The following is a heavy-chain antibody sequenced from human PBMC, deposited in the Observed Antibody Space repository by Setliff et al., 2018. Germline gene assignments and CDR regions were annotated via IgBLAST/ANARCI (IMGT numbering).Heavy chain of an antibody. CDR1: GYTFTDYA. V-gene: IGHV1-3*01. Sequence: ASVKVSCKASGYTFTDYAMHWVRQAPGQRLEWMGWINPGNGNTKYSQKFQGRVTITRDTSASTAYMELSSLRSDDTAVYYCARYITGTTPADYWGQGTLVTVSS. CDR3: ARYITGTTPADY. J-gene: IGHJ4*02. CDR2: INPGNGNT. D-gene: IGHD1-7*01.